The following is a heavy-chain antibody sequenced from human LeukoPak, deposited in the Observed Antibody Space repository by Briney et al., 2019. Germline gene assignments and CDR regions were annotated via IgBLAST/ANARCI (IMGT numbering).Heavy chain of an antibody. CDR3: ARAMVRGLSNPFDY. Sequence: ASVKVSCKASVYTFTNYYLHWVRQAPGQGLEWMGIINPNGGSTTYAQKFQGRVTVTRDTSTSTVYMDLSSLRSDDTAVYYCARAMVRGLSNPFDYWGQGTLVTVSS. CDR1: VYTFTNYY. V-gene: IGHV1-46*01. J-gene: IGHJ4*02. CDR2: INPNGGST. D-gene: IGHD3-10*01.